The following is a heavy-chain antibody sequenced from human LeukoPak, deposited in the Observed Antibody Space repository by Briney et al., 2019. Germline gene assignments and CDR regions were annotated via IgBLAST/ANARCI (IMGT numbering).Heavy chain of an antibody. CDR3: ARAHRSSIRSGWYDGMLEADY. J-gene: IGHJ4*02. CDR2: ISAYNGNT. D-gene: IGHD6-19*01. V-gene: IGHV1-18*04. CDR1: GYTFTSYG. Sequence: GASVKVSCKASGYTFTSYGISWVRQAPGQGLEWMGWISAYNGNTNYAQKLQGRVTMTTDTSTSTAYMELSSLRSDDTAVYYCARAHRSSIRSGWYDGMLEADYWGQGTLVTVSS.